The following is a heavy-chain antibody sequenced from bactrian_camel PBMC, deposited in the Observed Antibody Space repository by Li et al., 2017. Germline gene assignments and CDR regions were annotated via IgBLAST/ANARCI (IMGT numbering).Heavy chain of an antibody. CDR1: GFTFSDYY. D-gene: IGHD6*01. Sequence: HVQLVESGGGSVQPGGSLRLSCAASGFTFSDYYMSWVRQAPGKGLEWVCSIANDRDASSTFCGDSVKGRFTISRDGARNTLYLQMNSLQPEDTAVYGCAAVSMVAGTKCRSSKYWGQGTQVTVS. CDR3: AAVSMVAGTKCRSSKY. J-gene: IGHJ4*01. V-gene: IGHV3-2*01. CDR2: IANDRDASST.